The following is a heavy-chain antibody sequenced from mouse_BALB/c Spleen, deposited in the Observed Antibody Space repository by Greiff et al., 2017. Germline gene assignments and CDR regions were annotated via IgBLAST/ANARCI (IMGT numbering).Heavy chain of an antibody. Sequence: VQLQQSAAELARPGASVKMSCKASGYTFTSYTMHWVKQRPGQGLEWIGYINPSSGYTEYNQKFKDKTTLTADKSSSTAYMQLSSLTSEDSAVYYCAPLITTVVEGCAYWGQGTLVTVSA. J-gene: IGHJ3*01. D-gene: IGHD1-1*01. CDR3: APLITTVVEGCAY. CDR1: GYTFTSYT. V-gene: IGHV1-4*02. CDR2: INPSSGYT.